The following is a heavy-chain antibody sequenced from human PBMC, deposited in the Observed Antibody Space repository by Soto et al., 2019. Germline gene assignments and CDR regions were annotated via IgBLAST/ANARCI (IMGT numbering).Heavy chain of an antibody. CDR1: VGSVSSSSYY. CDR3: VTQFNDYHY. J-gene: IGHJ4*02. CDR2: VYYIGSS. D-gene: IGHD1-1*01. Sequence: PSEALSLTSTVTVGSVSSSSYYWAWVLQPPGKGLEWIGSVYYIGSSYYNPSLKSRITTSLDTSKNQFSLKLTSVTAADMAMYYCVTQFNDYHYWGQGTLVTVSS. V-gene: IGHV4-39*01.